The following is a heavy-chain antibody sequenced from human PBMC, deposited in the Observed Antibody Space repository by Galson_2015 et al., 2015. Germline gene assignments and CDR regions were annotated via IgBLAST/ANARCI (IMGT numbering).Heavy chain of an antibody. J-gene: IGHJ4*02. CDR2: MNPNTGHT. D-gene: IGHD7-27*01. V-gene: IGHV1-8*01. CDR1: GYTFTSYD. Sequence: SVKVSCKASGYTFTSYDINWVRQVTGQGLEWMGWMNPNTGHTGYAQKFQGRVTMTRNTSISTAYMELSSLRSDDTAVYYCAKTPQNWGIDYWGPGTLVTVSS. CDR3: AKTPQNWGIDY.